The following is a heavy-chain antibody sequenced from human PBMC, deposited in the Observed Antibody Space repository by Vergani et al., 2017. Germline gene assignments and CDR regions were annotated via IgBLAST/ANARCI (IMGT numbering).Heavy chain of an antibody. D-gene: IGHD1-14*01. CDR2: IGGSGGST. CDR1: GFTFSSYA. V-gene: IGHV3-23*01. CDR3: AKDENRTNCGKGCFDY. Sequence: EVQLLESGGGLVQPGGSLRLSCAASGFTFSSYAMSWVRQAPGKGLEWVSAIGGSGGSTYYTDSVKGRFTISRDTSENTLYLQIKSLRAEDTAVYYCAKDENRTNCGKGCFDYWGQGTLVTVSS. J-gene: IGHJ4*02.